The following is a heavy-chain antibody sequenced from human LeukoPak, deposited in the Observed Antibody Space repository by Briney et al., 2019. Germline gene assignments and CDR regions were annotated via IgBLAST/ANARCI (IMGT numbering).Heavy chain of an antibody. CDR1: GGSFSGYY. CDR2: INHSGST. CDR3: ARVKMEVPAYP. V-gene: IGHV4-34*01. J-gene: IGHJ5*02. Sequence: MTSETLSLTCAVYGGSFSGYYWSWIRQPPGKGLEWIGEINHSGSTNYNPSLKSRVTTSVDTSKNQFSLKLSSVTAADTAVYYCARVKMEVPAYPWGQGTLVTVSS. D-gene: IGHD2-2*01.